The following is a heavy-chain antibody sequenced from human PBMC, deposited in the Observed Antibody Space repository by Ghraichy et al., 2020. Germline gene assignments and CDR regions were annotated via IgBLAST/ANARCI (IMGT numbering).Heavy chain of an antibody. V-gene: IGHV4-31*03. D-gene: IGHD3-3*01. CDR1: GGSISSGGYY. J-gene: IGHJ5*02. CDR2: IYYSGST. Sequence: SETLSLTCTVSGGSISSGGYYWSWIRQHPGKGLEWIGYIYYSGSTYYNPSLKSRVTISVDTSKNQFSLKLSSVTAADTAVYYCARSITIFGVVPLRWFDPWGQGTLVTVSS. CDR3: ARSITIFGVVPLRWFDP.